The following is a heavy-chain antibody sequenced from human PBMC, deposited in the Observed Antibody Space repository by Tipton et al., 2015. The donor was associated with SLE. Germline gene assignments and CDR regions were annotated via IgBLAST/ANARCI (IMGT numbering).Heavy chain of an antibody. CDR1: GFTFSNYG. J-gene: IGHJ4*02. D-gene: IGHD3-10*01. CDR2: ISYDGSNK. V-gene: IGHV3-30*03. CDR3: ARASYYGSGNYGGIVH. Sequence: SLRLSCAASGFTFSNYGMHWVRQAPGKGLEWVAVISYDGSNKYYADSVKGRFTISRDNAKNSLYLQMNSLRAEDTAVYYCARASYYGSGNYGGIVHWGQGTLVTVSS.